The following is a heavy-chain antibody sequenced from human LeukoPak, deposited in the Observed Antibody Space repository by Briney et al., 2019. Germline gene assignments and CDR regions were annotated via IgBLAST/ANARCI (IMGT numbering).Heavy chain of an antibody. J-gene: IGHJ4*02. CDR1: GFTFTSA. D-gene: IGHD2-2*01. Sequence: GGSLRLSCAASGFTFTSAMRWVRQAPGKGLEWVSSISSSGGNTFYADSVKGRFTISRDNSKNTLYLQMNSLRAEDTDVYYCTKGESQPKYYFDYWGQGTLVTVSS. CDR3: TKGESQPKYYFDY. V-gene: IGHV3-23*01. CDR2: ISSSGGNT.